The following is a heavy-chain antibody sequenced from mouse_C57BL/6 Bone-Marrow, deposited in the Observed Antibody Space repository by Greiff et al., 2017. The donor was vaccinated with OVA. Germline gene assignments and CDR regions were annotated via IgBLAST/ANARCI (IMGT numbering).Heavy chain of an antibody. CDR1: GYSITSGYY. J-gene: IGHJ4*01. CDR2: ISYDGSN. CDR3: ARPYEGLYAMDY. Sequence: DVKLQESGPGLVKPSQSLSLTCSVTGYSITSGYYWNWIRQFPGNKLEWMGYISYDGSNNYNPSLKNRISITRDTSKNQFFLKLNSVTTEDTATYYCARPYEGLYAMDYWGQGTSVTVSS. V-gene: IGHV3-6*01. D-gene: IGHD2-3*01.